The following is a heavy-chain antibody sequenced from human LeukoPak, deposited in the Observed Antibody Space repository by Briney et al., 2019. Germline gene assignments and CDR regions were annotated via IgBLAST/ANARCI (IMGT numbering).Heavy chain of an antibody. CDR1: GFTFSSFG. Sequence: GGSLRLSCAASGFTFSSFGMHWVRQAPGKGLEWVAGISYDGSSKYYADSVKGRFTISRDNSRNTLYLQMNSLRAEDTAVYYCVRGYYAGRGHHFEYWGQGTLVTVSS. V-gene: IGHV3-30*03. D-gene: IGHD3-22*01. CDR2: ISYDGSSK. J-gene: IGHJ4*02. CDR3: VRGYYAGRGHHFEY.